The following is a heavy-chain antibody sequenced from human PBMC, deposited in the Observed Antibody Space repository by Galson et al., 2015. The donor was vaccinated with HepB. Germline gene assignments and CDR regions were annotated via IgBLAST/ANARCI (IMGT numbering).Heavy chain of an antibody. J-gene: IGHJ4*02. CDR3: AREKEGGTFDY. CDR1: GYTFTRYY. V-gene: IGHV1-46*01. D-gene: IGHD2-15*01. CDR2: INLSDGGT. Sequence: QSGAEVKKPGASVKVSCKASGYTFTRYYMHWVRQAPGQGLEWLGTINLSDGGTKYAQKFQGRVTMTRDTSTSTVYMELNTLRSEDTAVYYCAREKEGGTFDYWGQGTLVTVSP.